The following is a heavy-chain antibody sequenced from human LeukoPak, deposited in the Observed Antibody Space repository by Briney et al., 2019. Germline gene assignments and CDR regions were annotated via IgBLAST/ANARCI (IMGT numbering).Heavy chain of an antibody. J-gene: IGHJ3*02. V-gene: IGHV3-30-3*01. CDR2: ISYDGSNK. CDR3: ARDKEWFGESGNGAFDI. D-gene: IGHD3-10*01. CDR1: GFTFSRYA. Sequence: PGGSFRLSCAASGFTFSRYAMHWVRQAPGKGLEWVAVISYDGSNKYYADSVKGRFTISRDNSKNTLCLQMNSLRAEDTAVYYCARDKEWFGESGNGAFDIWGQGTMVTVSS.